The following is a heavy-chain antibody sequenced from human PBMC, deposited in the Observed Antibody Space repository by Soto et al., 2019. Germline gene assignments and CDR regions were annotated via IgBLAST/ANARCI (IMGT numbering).Heavy chain of an antibody. CDR2: IYYSGST. CDR3: ASSPPRKQWLRYYGMDV. CDR1: GGSISSSTYY. V-gene: IGHV4-39*01. D-gene: IGHD6-19*01. J-gene: IGHJ6*02. Sequence: PSETLSLTCTVSGGSISSSTYYWGWIRQPPGKGLEWIGSIYYSGSTYYNPSLKSRVTISVDTSKNQFSLKLSSVTAADTAVYYCASSPPRKQWLRYYGMDVWGQGTKVTVSS.